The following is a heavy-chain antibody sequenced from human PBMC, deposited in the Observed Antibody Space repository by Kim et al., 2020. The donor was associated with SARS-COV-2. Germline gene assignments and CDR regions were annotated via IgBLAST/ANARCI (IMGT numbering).Heavy chain of an antibody. CDR2: IYYSGST. J-gene: IGHJ4*02. Sequence: SETLSLTCTVSGGSVSSGSYYWSWIRQPPGKGLEWIGYIYYSGSTNYNPSLKSRVTISVDTSKNQFSLKLSSVTAADTAVYYCARGAYYDRNYFDYWGQGTLVTVSS. V-gene: IGHV4-61*01. CDR1: GGSVSSGSYY. CDR3: ARGAYYDRNYFDY. D-gene: IGHD3-22*01.